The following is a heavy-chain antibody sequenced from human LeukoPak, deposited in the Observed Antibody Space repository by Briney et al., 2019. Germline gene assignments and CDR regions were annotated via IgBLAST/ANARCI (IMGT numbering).Heavy chain of an antibody. CDR2: INHSGST. J-gene: IGHJ4*02. Sequence: SETLSLTCAVYGGSFSGYYWGWIRQPPGKGLEWIGEINHSGSTNYNPSLKSRVTISVDTSKNQFSLKLSSVTAADTAVYYCARVQFSGYCSGGSCRTVYYFDYWGQGTLVTVSS. CDR1: GGSFSGYY. D-gene: IGHD2-15*01. V-gene: IGHV4-34*01. CDR3: ARVQFSGYCSGGSCRTVYYFDY.